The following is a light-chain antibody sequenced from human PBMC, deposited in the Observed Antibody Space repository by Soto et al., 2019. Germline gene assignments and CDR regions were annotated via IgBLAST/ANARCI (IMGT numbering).Light chain of an antibody. CDR3: KQYNNWPMT. CDR2: GAS. J-gene: IGKJ1*01. CDR1: QSISNN. Sequence: EIVMQKSPATLSVSPGERGTLSCRASQSISNNLAWYQQKPGQAPRLLIFGASTRATGIPARFSGGGSGTEFTVTISSLQSEDFAVYYCKQYNNWPMTFGQGTKVAIK. V-gene: IGKV3-15*01.